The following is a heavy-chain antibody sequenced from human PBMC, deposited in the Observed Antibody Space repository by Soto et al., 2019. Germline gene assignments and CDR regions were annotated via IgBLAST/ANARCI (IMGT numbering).Heavy chain of an antibody. CDR3: ARLPRPSSTSLYYFDY. V-gene: IGHV4-39*01. D-gene: IGHD6-13*01. J-gene: IGHJ4*02. CDR1: GGSISSSSYY. Sequence: QLQLQESGPGLVKPPETLSLTCTVSGGSISSSSYYWGWIRQSPGKGLEWIGSIYYSTNTYHNPSLKSRVTISVDTSKNQFSLKLTSVTAADTAVYYCARLPRPSSTSLYYFDYWGQGTLVTVSS. CDR2: IYYSTNT.